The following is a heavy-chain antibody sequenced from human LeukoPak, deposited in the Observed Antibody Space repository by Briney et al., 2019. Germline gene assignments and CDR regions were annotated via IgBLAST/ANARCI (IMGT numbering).Heavy chain of an antibody. CDR3: AHRTDLYSSSWYWGY. D-gene: IGHD6-13*01. CDR1: GFSLTTRGVG. Sequence: GPTLVNPTQTLTLTCTFSGFSLTTRGVGVGWIRQPPGNALEWLALIYWDDDKRYSPSLKSRLTITKDTSKNQVVLTMTNMDPVDTATYYCAHRTDLYSSSWYWGYWGQGTLVTVSS. J-gene: IGHJ4*02. V-gene: IGHV2-5*02. CDR2: IYWDDDK.